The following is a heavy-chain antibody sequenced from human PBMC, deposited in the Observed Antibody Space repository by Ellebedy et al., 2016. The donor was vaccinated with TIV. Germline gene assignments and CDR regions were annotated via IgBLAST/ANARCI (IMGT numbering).Heavy chain of an antibody. CDR3: ARGGDPGYFYGMDV. J-gene: IGHJ6*02. Sequence: SLKISCAASGFTFDDYAMHWVRQAPGKGLEWVSGISWNSGSIGYADSVKGRFTISRDNAKNSLYLQMNSLRAEDTAVYYCARGGDPGYFYGMDVWGQGTTVTVSS. V-gene: IGHV3-9*01. CDR2: ISWNSGSI. D-gene: IGHD4-17*01. CDR1: GFTFDDYA.